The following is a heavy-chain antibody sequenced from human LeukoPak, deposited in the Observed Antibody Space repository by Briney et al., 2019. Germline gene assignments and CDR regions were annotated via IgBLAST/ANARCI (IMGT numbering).Heavy chain of an antibody. CDR2: IYHNGRT. CDR1: GYSISSGYY. Sequence: PSETLSLTCTVSGYSISSGYYWGWIRQPPGKGLEWIGSIYHNGRTYYIPSLKSRVTISGDTSKNQFSLNLSSVTAADTAVYYCATEYCSSTTCHLNYWGQGTLVTVSS. V-gene: IGHV4-38-2*02. CDR3: ATEYCSSTTCHLNY. D-gene: IGHD2-2*01. J-gene: IGHJ4*02.